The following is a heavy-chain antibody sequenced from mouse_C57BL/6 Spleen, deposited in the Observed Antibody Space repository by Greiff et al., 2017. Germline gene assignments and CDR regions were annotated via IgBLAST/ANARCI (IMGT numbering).Heavy chain of an antibody. Sequence: EVKLVESGGGLVQPKGSLKLSCAASGFSFNTYAMNWVRQAPGKGLEWVARIRSKSNNYATYYADSVKDRFTISRDDSESMLYLQMNNLKTEDTAMYYCVTDYDYDGAWFAYWGQGTLVTVSA. V-gene: IGHV10-1*01. CDR2: IRSKSNNYAT. J-gene: IGHJ3*01. CDR3: VTDYDYDGAWFAY. D-gene: IGHD2-4*01. CDR1: GFSFNTYA.